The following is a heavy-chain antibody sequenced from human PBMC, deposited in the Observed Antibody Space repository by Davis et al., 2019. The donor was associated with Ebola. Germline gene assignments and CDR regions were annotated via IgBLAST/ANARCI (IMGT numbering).Heavy chain of an antibody. Sequence: ASVKVSCKASGYTFPSYYMHWVRQAPGQGLEWMGIINPSGGSTSYAQKFQGRVTMTRDTSTSTVYMELSSLRSEDTAVYYCARAEYSYGYFPGYYYGMDVWGQGTTVTVSS. CDR3: ARAEYSYGYFPGYYYGMDV. D-gene: IGHD5-18*01. CDR2: INPSGGST. V-gene: IGHV1-46*01. J-gene: IGHJ6*02. CDR1: GYTFPSYY.